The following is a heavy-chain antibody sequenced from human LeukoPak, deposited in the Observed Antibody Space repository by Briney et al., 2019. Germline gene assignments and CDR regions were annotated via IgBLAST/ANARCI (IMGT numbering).Heavy chain of an antibody. CDR1: GFTFSNAW. J-gene: IGHJ6*03. D-gene: IGHD3-10*01. Sequence: PGGSLRLSCAASGFTFSNAWMSWVRQAPGKGLEWVGRIKSKTDGGTTDYAAPVKGRFTISRDDSKNTLYLQMNSLKTEDTAVYYCTTDRAYGSVTYWDYYMDVWGKGTTVTISS. V-gene: IGHV3-15*01. CDR3: TTDRAYGSVTYWDYYMDV. CDR2: IKSKTDGGTT.